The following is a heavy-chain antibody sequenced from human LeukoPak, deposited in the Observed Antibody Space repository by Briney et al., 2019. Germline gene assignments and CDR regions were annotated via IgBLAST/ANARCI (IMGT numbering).Heavy chain of an antibody. CDR1: GFRFSSFG. CDR3: AKIVQDTAATGTGLES. Sequence: QPGGSLRLSCAASGFRFSSFGMHWVRQAPGKGLDWVAVIWYDSSYIYYADSVKGRFTISRDNSKNTLYLQMNSLRAEDTAVYYWAKIVQDTAATGTGLESWGQGSLVTVSP. V-gene: IGHV3-33*06. J-gene: IGHJ4*02. D-gene: IGHD6-13*01. CDR2: IWYDSSYI.